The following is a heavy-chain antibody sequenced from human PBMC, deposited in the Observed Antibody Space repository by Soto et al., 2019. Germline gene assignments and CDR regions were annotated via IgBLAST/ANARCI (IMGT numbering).Heavy chain of an antibody. CDR3: ARGYSSSWYEGDYYYYYGRDV. CDR2: IYTSGST. J-gene: IGHJ6*02. V-gene: IGHV4-4*07. CDR1: GGSISSYY. D-gene: IGHD6-13*01. Sequence: SETLSLTCTVSGGSISSYYWSWIRQPAGKGLEWIGRIYTSGSTNYNPSIKSRVTMSVDTSKNQFSLKLSSVTAADTAVYYCARGYSSSWYEGDYYYYYGRDVWGQGTTVTVSS.